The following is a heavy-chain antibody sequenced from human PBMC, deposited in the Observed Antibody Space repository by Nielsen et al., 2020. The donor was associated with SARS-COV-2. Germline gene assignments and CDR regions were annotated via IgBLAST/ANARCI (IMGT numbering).Heavy chain of an antibody. CDR1: DYSFANYG. CDR2: INAGNGNT. V-gene: IGHV1-3*01. D-gene: IGHD6-19*01. Sequence: ASVKVSCKASDYSFANYGISWVRQAPGQSLEWMGWINAGNGNTKYSQKFQGRVTMTRDTSANTAYMELSSLSSEDTAVYYCARITPSSGWDYWGQGTLVTVSS. J-gene: IGHJ4*02. CDR3: ARITPSSGWDY.